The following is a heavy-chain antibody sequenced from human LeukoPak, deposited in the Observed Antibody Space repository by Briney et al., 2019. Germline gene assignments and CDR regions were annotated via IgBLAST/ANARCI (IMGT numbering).Heavy chain of an antibody. Sequence: PGGSLRLSCAASGFTFSSYSMNWVRQAPGKGLEWVSSISSSSSYIYYADSVKGRFTISRDNAKNSLYLQMNSLRAEDTAVYYCARANDFLEWLRQTYYFDYWGQGTLVTVSS. V-gene: IGHV3-21*01. CDR1: GFTFSSYS. CDR2: ISSSSSYI. CDR3: ARANDFLEWLRQTYYFDY. J-gene: IGHJ4*02. D-gene: IGHD3-3*01.